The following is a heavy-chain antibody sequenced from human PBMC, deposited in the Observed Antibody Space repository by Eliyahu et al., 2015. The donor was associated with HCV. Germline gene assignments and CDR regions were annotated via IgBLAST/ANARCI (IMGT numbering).Heavy chain of an antibody. Sequence: QLQLQESGPGLVKPSETLSLTCTVSGGSISSSXYXWGWIRQPPGKGLEWIASIYYSGSTYYNPSLKSRVTISVDTSKNQFSLKLSSVTAADTAVYYCARHESVRGLEYQLLYQNNWFDPWGQGTLVTVSS. V-gene: IGHV4-39*01. CDR2: IYYSGST. D-gene: IGHD2-2*02. CDR3: ARHESVRGLEYQLLYQNNWFDP. J-gene: IGHJ5*02. CDR1: GGSISSSXYX.